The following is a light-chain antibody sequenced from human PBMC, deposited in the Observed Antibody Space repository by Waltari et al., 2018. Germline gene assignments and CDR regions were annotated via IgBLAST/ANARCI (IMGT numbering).Light chain of an antibody. J-gene: IGLJ1*01. Sequence: QSALTQPAPVSGSPGQSITISCIGTSNDVGRYALVSWSQFHPGKAPKVLIYEVVKRPSGVSNRFSASKSGNTASLTISGLQADDEADYYCCSYAGTTTYVFGGGTKVTVL. V-gene: IGLV2-23*02. CDR3: CSYAGTTTYV. CDR2: EVV. CDR1: SNDVGRYAL.